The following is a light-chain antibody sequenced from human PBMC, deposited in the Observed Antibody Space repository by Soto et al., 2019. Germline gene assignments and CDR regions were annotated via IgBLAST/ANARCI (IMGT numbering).Light chain of an antibody. Sequence: LKQSPGTLSLSPGERATLSGRASQSVSSSYLAWYQQKPGQAPRLLIYGASSRATGIPDRFSGSGSGTDFTLTISRLEPEDFAVYWCQQYNNWPLTFGPGRLLEVK. J-gene: IGKJ5*01. CDR2: GAS. V-gene: IGKV3D-20*02. CDR1: QSVSSSY. CDR3: QQYNNWPLT.